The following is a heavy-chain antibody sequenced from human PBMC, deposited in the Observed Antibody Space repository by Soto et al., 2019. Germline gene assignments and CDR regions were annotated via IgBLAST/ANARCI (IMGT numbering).Heavy chain of an antibody. J-gene: IGHJ6*02. CDR1: GYTFTGYY. CDR3: AREGSTRQRYYGMDV. Sequence: QVQLVQSGAEVKKPGASVKVSCKASGYTFTGYYMHWVRQAPGQGLEWMGWINPNSGGTNYAQKFQGWVTMTRDTSISTAYMELSRLRSDDTAVYYCAREGSTRQRYYGMDVWGQGTTVTVSS. CDR2: INPNSGGT. D-gene: IGHD2-2*01. V-gene: IGHV1-2*04.